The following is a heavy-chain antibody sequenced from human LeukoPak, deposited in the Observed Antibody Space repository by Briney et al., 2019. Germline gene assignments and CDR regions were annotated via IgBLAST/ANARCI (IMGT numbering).Heavy chain of an antibody. V-gene: IGHV3-23*01. Sequence: GGSLRLSCAASGFTFADYAMNWFRQAPGKGLEWVSAIRARAGSTYYGDSVKGRFAVSRDNSKNTLHLQMNSLRVEDTAVYYCAKDPHSFLSPVVVDFDQWGQGTLVIVSS. D-gene: IGHD2-15*01. CDR1: GFTFADYA. CDR3: AKDPHSFLSPVVVDFDQ. CDR2: IRARAGST. J-gene: IGHJ4*02.